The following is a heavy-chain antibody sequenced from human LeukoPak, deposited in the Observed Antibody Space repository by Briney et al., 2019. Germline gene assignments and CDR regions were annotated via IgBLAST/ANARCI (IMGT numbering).Heavy chain of an antibody. CDR1: GGSISSGGYS. D-gene: IGHD3-10*01. V-gene: IGHV4-30-2*01. CDR2: IYHSGST. Sequence: PSETLSLTCAVSGGSISSGGYSWSWIRQPPGKGLEWIGYIYHSGSTYYNPSLKSRVTISVYRSKNQFSLKLSSVTAADTAVYYCARELWFGELLWFDPWGQGTLVTVSS. J-gene: IGHJ5*02. CDR3: ARELWFGELLWFDP.